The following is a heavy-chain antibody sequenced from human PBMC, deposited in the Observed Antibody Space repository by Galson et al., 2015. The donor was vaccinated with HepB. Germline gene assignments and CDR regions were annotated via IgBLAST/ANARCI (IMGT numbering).Heavy chain of an antibody. CDR3: AREYINMGSGWYFDY. CDR1: GYTFTGYY. J-gene: IGHJ4*02. V-gene: IGHV1-2*04. CDR2: INPNSGGT. D-gene: IGHD6-19*01. Sequence: SVKVSCKASGYTFTGYYMHWVRQAPGQGLEWMGWINPNSGGTNYAQKFQGWVTMTRDTSISTAYMELSRLRSDDTAVYYCAREYINMGSGWYFDYWGQGTLVTVSS.